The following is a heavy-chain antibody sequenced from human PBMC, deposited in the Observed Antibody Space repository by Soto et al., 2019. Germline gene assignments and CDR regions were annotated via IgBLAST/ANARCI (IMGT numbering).Heavy chain of an antibody. CDR1: GYTFSNYG. J-gene: IGHJ6*02. V-gene: IGHV1-18*01. D-gene: IGHD6-19*01. CDR2: ISGYTGNT. CDR3: LRCIMVGGWFDPNYYHGMDV. Sequence: QVQLVQSGAEVKKPGASVTVSCKTSGYTFSNYGINWVRQAPGQGLEWMGWISGYTGNTNYAQTVQGRVTRPTATSTGTVYIELRSLTADDTAIYYCLRCIMVGGWFDPNYYHGMDVWGQGTTVTVPS.